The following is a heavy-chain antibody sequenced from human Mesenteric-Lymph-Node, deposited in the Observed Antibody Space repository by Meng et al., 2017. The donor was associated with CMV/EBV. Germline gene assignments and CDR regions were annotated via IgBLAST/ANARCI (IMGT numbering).Heavy chain of an antibody. CDR2: INSDGGTT. J-gene: IGHJ4*02. CDR1: GFTFSNYW. CDR3: ARDYTYYYDSSGPGGD. Sequence: GESLKISCAASGFTFSNYWMHWVRQAPGKGLVWVSRINSDGGTTYYADSVKGRFTITRDNAKNTLYLQMNSLRAEDTAVYYCARDYTYYYDSSGPGGDWGQGTLVTVSS. D-gene: IGHD3-22*01. V-gene: IGHV3-74*01.